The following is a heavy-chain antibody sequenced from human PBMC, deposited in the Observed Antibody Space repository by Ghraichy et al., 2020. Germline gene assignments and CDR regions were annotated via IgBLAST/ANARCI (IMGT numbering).Heavy chain of an antibody. CDR1: GGSFSGYY. Sequence: SQTISLTCAVYGGSFSGYYWSWIRQPPGKGLEWIGEINHSGSTNYNPSLKSRVTISVDTSKNQFSLKLSSVTAADTAVYYCARERPYYGDYLWGQGTLVTVSS. CDR2: INHSGST. V-gene: IGHV4-34*01. J-gene: IGHJ5*02. D-gene: IGHD4-17*01. CDR3: ARERPYYGDYL.